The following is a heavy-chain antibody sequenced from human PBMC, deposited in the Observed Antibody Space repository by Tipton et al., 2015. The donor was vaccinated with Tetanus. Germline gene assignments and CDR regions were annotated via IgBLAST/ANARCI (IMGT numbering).Heavy chain of an antibody. V-gene: IGHV4-30-2*05. CDR2: IYHSGSP. CDR1: GGSITSGAYL. J-gene: IGHJ5*02. Sequence: LRLSCAVSGGSITSGAYLWGWIRQPPGKGLEWIGYIYHSGSPYYNPSFESRVTISVDTSKNQFSLKLTSVTDADTAVYYCACNPNIAAAGTGEDSGWFDPWGQGTLVTVSS. D-gene: IGHD6-13*01. CDR3: ACNPNIAAAGTGEDSGWFDP.